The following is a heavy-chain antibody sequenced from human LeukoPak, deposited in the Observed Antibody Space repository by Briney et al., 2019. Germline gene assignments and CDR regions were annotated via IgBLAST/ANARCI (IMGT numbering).Heavy chain of an antibody. J-gene: IGHJ4*02. V-gene: IGHV4-61*08. Sequence: PSETLSLTCTVSGGSISSGGYYWSWIRQHPGKGLEWIGDIYYSGSIKYNPSLKSRVTMSVDTSKNQFSLNLSSVTAADTAIYYCARENPSGYYNRPIDYWGQGTLVTVSS. CDR2: IYYSGSI. D-gene: IGHD3-22*01. CDR3: ARENPSGYYNRPIDY. CDR1: GGSISSGGYY.